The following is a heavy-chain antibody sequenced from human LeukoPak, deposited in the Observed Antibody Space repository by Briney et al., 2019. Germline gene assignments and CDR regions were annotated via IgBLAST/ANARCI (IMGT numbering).Heavy chain of an antibody. CDR1: GHTFTSYA. CDR2: ISANNGNT. V-gene: IGHV1-18*01. CDR3: ARQIVGATNWFDP. Sequence: ASVKVSCKASGHTFTSYAIIWVRQAPGQGLEWMGWISANNGNTNYAQKLQGRVTMTTDISTSTAYMELRTQTSDDTAVYYCARQIVGATNWFDPWGQGTLVTVSS. J-gene: IGHJ5*02. D-gene: IGHD1-26*01.